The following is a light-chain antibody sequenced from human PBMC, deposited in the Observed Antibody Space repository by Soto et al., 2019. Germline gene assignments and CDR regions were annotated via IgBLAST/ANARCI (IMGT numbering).Light chain of an antibody. Sequence: QSVLTQPASVSGSPGQSITISCTGTSSDIGSYDYVSWYQQHPDKAPNLIIYEVTDRPSGVSNRFSGSKSGNTASLTISGLQAEDEADYYCSSFTSTSTRLFGSGTKVTV. CDR1: SSDIGSYDY. CDR2: EVT. CDR3: SSFTSTSTRL. J-gene: IGLJ1*01. V-gene: IGLV2-14*01.